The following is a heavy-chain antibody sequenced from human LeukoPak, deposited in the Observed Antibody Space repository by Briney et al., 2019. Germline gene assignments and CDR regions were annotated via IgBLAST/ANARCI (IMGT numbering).Heavy chain of an antibody. D-gene: IGHD5-12*01. V-gene: IGHV3-23*01. CDR3: TRDSGYNAFDI. CDR2: ISGSGGST. Sequence: GGSLRLSCAASGFTFSSYAMSWVRQAPGKGLEWVSAISGSGGSTYYADSVKGRFTISRDNAKNTLYLQMNSLRGEDTAVYYCTRDSGYNAFDIWGQGTMVTVSS. J-gene: IGHJ3*02. CDR1: GFTFSSYA.